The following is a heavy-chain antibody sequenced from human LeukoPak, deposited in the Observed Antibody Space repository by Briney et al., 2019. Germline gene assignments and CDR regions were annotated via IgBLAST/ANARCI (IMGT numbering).Heavy chain of an antibody. CDR1: GFTFSSYA. CDR3: ANNYVWGSYTFDY. Sequence: GGSLRLSCAASGFTFSSYAMHWVRQAPGKGLEWVAVISYDGSNKYYADSVKGRFTISRDNSKNTLYLQMNSLRAEDTAVYYCANNYVWGSYTFDYWGQGTLVAVSS. CDR2: ISYDGSNK. D-gene: IGHD3-16*01. V-gene: IGHV3-30-3*01. J-gene: IGHJ4*02.